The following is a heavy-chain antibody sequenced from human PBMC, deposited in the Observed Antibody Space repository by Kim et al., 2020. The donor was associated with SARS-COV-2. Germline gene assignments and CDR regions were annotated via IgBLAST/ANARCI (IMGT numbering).Heavy chain of an antibody. CDR1: GFTFSNYI. D-gene: IGHD3-10*01. Sequence: GGSLRLSCAVSGFTFSNYIISWVRQAPGKGLEWVASSTGDDIDTYYADSVRGRFTISRDNSKNTLYLQMDSLRAEDTAKYYCAKDLRGGNLLRYFDYWGQGTVVTVSS. CDR2: STGDDIDT. CDR3: AKDLRGGNLLRYFDY. J-gene: IGHJ4*03. V-gene: IGHV3-23*01.